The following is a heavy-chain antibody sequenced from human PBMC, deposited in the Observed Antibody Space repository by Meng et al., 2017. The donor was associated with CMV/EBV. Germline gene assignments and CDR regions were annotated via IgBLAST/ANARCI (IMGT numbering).Heavy chain of an antibody. J-gene: IGHJ4*02. CDR3: ATGKRSYAN. Sequence: GESLKISCAASGFTFSDYYMSWIRQAPGKGLEWVSYISSSGSSIYYADSVKGRFTISRDNSKNSLYLQMNSLRAEDTAVYYCATGKRSYANWGQGTLVTVSS. D-gene: IGHD5-18*01. CDR1: GFTFSDYY. V-gene: IGHV3-11*01. CDR2: ISSSGSSI.